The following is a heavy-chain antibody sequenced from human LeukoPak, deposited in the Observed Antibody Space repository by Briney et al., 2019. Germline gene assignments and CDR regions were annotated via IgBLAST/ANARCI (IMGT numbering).Heavy chain of an antibody. Sequence: ASVKVSCKASGYTFTSYYMHWVRQAPGQGLEWMGIINPSGGSTSYAQKFQGRVTMTRDTSTSTVYMELSSLRSEDTGVYYCARSLYDSGWYSQFDYWGQGTLVTVSS. J-gene: IGHJ4*02. V-gene: IGHV1-46*01. D-gene: IGHD6-19*01. CDR1: GYTFTSYY. CDR3: ARSLYDSGWYSQFDY. CDR2: INPSGGST.